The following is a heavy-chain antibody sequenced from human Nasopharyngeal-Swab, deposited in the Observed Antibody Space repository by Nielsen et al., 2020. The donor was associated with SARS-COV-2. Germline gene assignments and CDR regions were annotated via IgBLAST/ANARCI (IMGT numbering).Heavy chain of an antibody. V-gene: IGHV4-31*03. J-gene: IGHJ4*02. CDR1: GGSISSGGYY. D-gene: IGHD1-14*01. Sequence: SETLSLTCTVSGGSISSGGYYWSWIRQHPGKGLEWIGYIYYSGSTYYNPSLKSRVTISVDTSKNQFSLKLSSVTAADTAVYYCATGRTDYFDYWGQGTLVTVSS. CDR3: ATGRTDYFDY. CDR2: IYYSGST.